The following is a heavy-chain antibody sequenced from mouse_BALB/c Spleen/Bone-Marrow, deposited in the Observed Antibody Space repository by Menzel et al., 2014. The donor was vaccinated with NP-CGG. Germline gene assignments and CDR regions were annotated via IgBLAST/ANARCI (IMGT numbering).Heavy chain of an antibody. CDR1: GISITTGNYR. Sequence: EVKLVESGPGLVKPSQTASLTCTVTGISITTGNYRWSWIRQFPGNKLEWIGYIYYSGTITYNPSLTSRTTITRDTSKNQFFLEMNSLTAEDTATYYCARELYYFDYWGQGTTLTVSS. CDR2: IYYSGTI. J-gene: IGHJ2*01. CDR3: ARELYYFDY. V-gene: IGHV3-5*02.